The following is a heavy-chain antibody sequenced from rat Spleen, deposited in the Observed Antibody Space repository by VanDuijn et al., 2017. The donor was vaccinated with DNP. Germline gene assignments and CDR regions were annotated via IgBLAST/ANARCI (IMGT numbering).Heavy chain of an antibody. V-gene: IGHV5-58*01. Sequence: EVQLVETGGGLVQPGKSLKLSCVASGFTFSNFWMYWIRQAPGKGLEWLSSINTDGGSTYYPDSVKARFTISRDNAENTVYLQMNSLRSEDTATYYCVKDLRGGSAFAYWGPGIMVTVSS. J-gene: IGHJ2*01. CDR2: INTDGGST. CDR1: GFTFSNFW. CDR3: VKDLRGGSAFAY. D-gene: IGHD1-11*01.